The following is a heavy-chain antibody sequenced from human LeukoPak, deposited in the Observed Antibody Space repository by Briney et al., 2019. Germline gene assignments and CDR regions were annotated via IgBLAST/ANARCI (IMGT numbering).Heavy chain of an antibody. CDR1: GFTFSSYG. J-gene: IGHJ4*02. CDR3: AKVGFSEMEWLLYSDH. Sequence: GGSLRLSCAASGFTFSSYGMHWVRQAPGKGLEWVAVIWYDGSNKYYADSVKGRFTISRDNSKNTLYLQMNSLRAEDTAVYYCAKVGFSEMEWLLYSDHWGQGTLVTVSS. D-gene: IGHD3-3*01. V-gene: IGHV3-33*06. CDR2: IWYDGSNK.